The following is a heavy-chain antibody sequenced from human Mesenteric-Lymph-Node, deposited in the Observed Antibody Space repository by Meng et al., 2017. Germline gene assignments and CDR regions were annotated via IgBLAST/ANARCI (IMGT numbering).Heavy chain of an antibody. CDR3: AIRFIRGHPLDN. J-gene: IGHJ4*02. D-gene: IGHD3-10*01. Sequence: ASVKVSCKASGYTFTGYYMHWVRQAPGQGLEWMGWMNPFSGNTGYAQKFQGRVTMTRNTSISTAYMELNSLRSEDTAVYYCAIRFIRGHPLDNWGQGSLVTVSS. CDR1: GYTFTGYY. V-gene: IGHV1-8*02. CDR2: MNPFSGNT.